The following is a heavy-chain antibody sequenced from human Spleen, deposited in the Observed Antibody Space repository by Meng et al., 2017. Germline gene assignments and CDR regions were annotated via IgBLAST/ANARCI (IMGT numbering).Heavy chain of an antibody. CDR2: INHSGGT. D-gene: IGHD3-9*01. J-gene: IGHJ4*02. CDR3: ARVVSFGFLTGYLEY. V-gene: IGHV4-34*01. CDR1: GGSFSGYY. Sequence: QVQLQQWGAGLLKPSETLSLTCAVYGGSFSGYYWSWIRQPPGKGLEWIGEINHSGGTNYNPSLKSRVTISVDMSKNQFSLKLSSVTAADTAVYYCARVVSFGFLTGYLEYWGQGTLVTVSS.